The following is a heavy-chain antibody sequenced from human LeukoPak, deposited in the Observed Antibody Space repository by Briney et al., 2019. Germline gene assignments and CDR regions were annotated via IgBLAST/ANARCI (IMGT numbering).Heavy chain of an antibody. CDR2: INPSGGST. CDR1: GYTFTSYY. J-gene: IGHJ4*02. CDR3: ARGPSKRRITMVRGLVSGTTTSPRYFDY. Sequence: ASVKVSCKASGYTFTSYYMHWVRQAPGQGLEWMGIINPSGGSTSYAQKFQGRVTMTRDMSTSTVYMELSSLRSEDTAVYYCARGPSKRRITMVRGLVSGTTTSPRYFDYWGQGTLVTVSS. D-gene: IGHD3-10*01. V-gene: IGHV1-46*01.